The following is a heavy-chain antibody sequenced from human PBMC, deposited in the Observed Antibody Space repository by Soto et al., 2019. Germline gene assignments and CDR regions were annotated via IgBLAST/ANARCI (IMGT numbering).Heavy chain of an antibody. V-gene: IGHV4-34*01. CDR2: INHSGST. D-gene: IGHD6-19*01. J-gene: IGHJ4*02. CDR3: ARISSGWYIGY. CDR1: GGSFSGYY. Sequence: QVQLQQWGAGLLKPSETLSLTCAVYGGSFSGYYWSWIRQPPGKGLEWIGEINHSGSTNYNPSLKSRVTISVDTSKNQFSLKLSSVTAADTAVYYCARISSGWYIGYWGQATLVTVSS.